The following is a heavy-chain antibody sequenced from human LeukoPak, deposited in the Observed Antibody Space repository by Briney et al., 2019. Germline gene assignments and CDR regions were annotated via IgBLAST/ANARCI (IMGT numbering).Heavy chain of an antibody. CDR2: INHSGST. Sequence: SETLSLTCTVSGGSISSSSYYWSWIRQPPGKGLEWIGEINHSGSTNYNPSLKSRVTISVDTSKNQFSLKLSSVTAADTAVYYCARGAGIWDWFDPWGQGTLVTVSS. V-gene: IGHV4-39*07. D-gene: IGHD6-13*01. CDR3: ARGAGIWDWFDP. CDR1: GGSISSSSYY. J-gene: IGHJ5*02.